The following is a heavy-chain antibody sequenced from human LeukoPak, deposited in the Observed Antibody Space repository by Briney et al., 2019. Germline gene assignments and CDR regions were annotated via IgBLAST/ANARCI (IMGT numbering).Heavy chain of an antibody. V-gene: IGHV3-66*01. Sequence: GGSLRLSCAASGFTVSSNYMSWVRQAPGKGLEWVSVIYSGGSTYYADSVKGRFTISRDNSKNSLYLQMNSLRAEDTAVYYCARAAIAAARIYYYMDVWGKGTTVTVSS. D-gene: IGHD6-13*01. CDR2: IYSGGST. CDR1: GFTVSSNY. CDR3: ARAAIAAARIYYYMDV. J-gene: IGHJ6*03.